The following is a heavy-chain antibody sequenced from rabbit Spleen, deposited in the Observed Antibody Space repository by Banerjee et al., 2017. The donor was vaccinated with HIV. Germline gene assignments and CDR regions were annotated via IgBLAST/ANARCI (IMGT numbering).Heavy chain of an antibody. J-gene: IGHJ4*01. Sequence: QLKETGGGLVQPGGSLTLSCKASGFGFSTYYMSWVRQAPGKGLEWIGSIDPVFGYTYYANWVNGRFTISRDNAQNTVDLQMNSLTAADTATYFCARRASSGDGSFDLWGQGTLVTVS. D-gene: IGHD1-1*01. CDR3: ARRASSGDGSFDL. CDR2: IDPVFGYT. CDR1: GFGFSTYY. V-gene: IGHV1S7*01.